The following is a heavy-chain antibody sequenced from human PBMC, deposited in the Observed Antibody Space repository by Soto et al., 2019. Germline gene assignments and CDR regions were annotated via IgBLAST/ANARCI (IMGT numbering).Heavy chain of an antibody. Sequence: GGSLRLSCAASGFTVSSNYMSWVRQAPGKGLEWVSVIYSGGSTYYGDSVKGRFTISRHNSKNTLYLQMNSLRAEDTAVYYCARGSPGYYYILTGYSHFDYWGQGTLVTVSS. D-gene: IGHD3-9*01. CDR3: ARGSPGYYYILTGYSHFDY. J-gene: IGHJ4*02. V-gene: IGHV3-53*04. CDR2: IYSGGST. CDR1: GFTVSSNY.